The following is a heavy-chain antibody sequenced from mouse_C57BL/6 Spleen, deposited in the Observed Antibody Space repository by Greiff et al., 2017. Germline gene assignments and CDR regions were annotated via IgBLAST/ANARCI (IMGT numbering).Heavy chain of an antibody. CDR2: IDPSDSYT. CDR3: ARRGGGWVAY. V-gene: IGHV1-69*01. CDR1: GYTFTSYW. J-gene: IGHJ3*01. Sequence: QVQLQQPGAELVMPGASVKLSCKASGYTFTSYWMHWVKQRPGQGLEWIGEIDPSDSYTNYNQKFKGQSTLTVYKSSSTAYMQLSSLTSEDSAVYYCARRGGGWVAYWGQGTLVTVSA.